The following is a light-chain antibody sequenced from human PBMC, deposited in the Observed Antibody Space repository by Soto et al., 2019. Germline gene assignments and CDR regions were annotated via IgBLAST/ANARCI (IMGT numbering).Light chain of an antibody. CDR3: QQYHTLVS. V-gene: IGKV1-33*01. Sequence: DIQMTQSPSSLSASVGDRVTITCQASRDIRKYLNWYQKKPGKAPKLLIYDASNLETGVTSRFGGSGSGTDFTVTIISLQSEDIATYYCQQYHTLVSFSGGTKVEIK. J-gene: IGKJ4*01. CDR1: RDIRKY. CDR2: DAS.